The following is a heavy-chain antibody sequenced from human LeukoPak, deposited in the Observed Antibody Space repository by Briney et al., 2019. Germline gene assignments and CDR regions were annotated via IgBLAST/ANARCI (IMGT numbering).Heavy chain of an antibody. V-gene: IGHV1-2*06. D-gene: IGHD6-13*01. Sequence: GASVKVSCKASGYTFTSYDINWVRQATGQGLEWMGRINPNSGGTNYAQKFQGRVTMTRDTSISTAYMELSRLRSDDTAVYYCARVPAGYSSSWYTGKFDIWGQGTMATVSS. CDR1: GYTFTSYD. CDR2: INPNSGGT. CDR3: ARVPAGYSSSWYTGKFDI. J-gene: IGHJ3*02.